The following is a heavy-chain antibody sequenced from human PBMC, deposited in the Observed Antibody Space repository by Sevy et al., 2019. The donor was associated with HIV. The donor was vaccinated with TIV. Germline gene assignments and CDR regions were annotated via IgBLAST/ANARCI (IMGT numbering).Heavy chain of an antibody. Sequence: ASVKVSCKASGGTFSSYAISWVRQAPGQGLEWMGGIIPIFGTANYAQKFQGRVTITADESTRPAYMELSSLRSEDTAVYYCASQGVEMTYYFDYWGQGTLVTVSS. CDR1: GGTFSSYA. J-gene: IGHJ4*02. CDR3: ASQGVEMTYYFDY. V-gene: IGHV1-69*13. CDR2: IIPIFGTA. D-gene: IGHD2-15*01.